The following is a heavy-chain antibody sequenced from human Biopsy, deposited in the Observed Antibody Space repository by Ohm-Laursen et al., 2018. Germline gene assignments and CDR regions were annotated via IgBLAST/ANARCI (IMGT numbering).Heavy chain of an antibody. J-gene: IGHJ5*02. V-gene: IGHV3-30*18. D-gene: IGHD7-27*01. Sequence: SLRLSCAASGFSFSSYGMHWVRQAPGKGLEWVAVISDDGRNKYYIDSVRGRFTISRDNSKDTLYLQMNNLRAEDTAVFYCAKDLRNNNWGVETWGQGTLVTVPS. CDR1: GFSFSSYG. CDR2: ISDDGRNK. CDR3: AKDLRNNNWGVET.